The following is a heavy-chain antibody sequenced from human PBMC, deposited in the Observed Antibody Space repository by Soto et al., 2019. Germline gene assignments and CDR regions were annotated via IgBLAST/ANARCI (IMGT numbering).Heavy chain of an antibody. CDR3: AVSVAGPTAIAY. J-gene: IGHJ4*02. Sequence: EVQLVESGGGLVQPGESLRLSCVVSGLTISSYWMHWVRQAPGKGLVWVSRINGDGSSTNYADSVKGRFTISRDNAKNTLYLEVNTLRGQDTAVYYCAVSVAGPTAIAYWGQGNLVTVSS. CDR1: GLTISSYW. V-gene: IGHV3-74*01. D-gene: IGHD6-19*01. CDR2: INGDGSST.